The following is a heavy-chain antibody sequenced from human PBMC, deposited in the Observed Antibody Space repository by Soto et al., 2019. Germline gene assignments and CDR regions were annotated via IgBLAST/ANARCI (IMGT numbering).Heavy chain of an antibody. D-gene: IGHD1-26*01. CDR2: ISTYNGDT. CDR1: GYTFTTSG. Sequence: QVQLVQSGPEVRKPGASVKVSCEASGYTFTTSGISWVRQVPGQGLEWMGWISTYNGDTNSAQNFQGRVLMTADTSTVTAYMELMSLKSDDTAVYYCARQGSWPYYYYGLDVWGQGTTVTVSS. J-gene: IGHJ6*02. V-gene: IGHV1-18*01. CDR3: ARQGSWPYYYYGLDV.